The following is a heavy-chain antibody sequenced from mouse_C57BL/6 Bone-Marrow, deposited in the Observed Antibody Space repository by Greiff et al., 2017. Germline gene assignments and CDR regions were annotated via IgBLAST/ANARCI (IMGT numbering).Heavy chain of an antibody. D-gene: IGHD1-1*01. V-gene: IGHV14-3*01. Sequence: VQLLQSVAELVRPGASVKLSCTASGFNIKNTSMHWVKQRPEQGLEWIGRIDPANGNTKYAPKFQGKSTITEVTTSNPDYLQLSSLTSEDTALDYCAREGVLREYYFDYWGQGTTLTVSS. J-gene: IGHJ2*01. CDR3: AREGVLREYYFDY. CDR2: IDPANGNT. CDR1: GFNIKNTS.